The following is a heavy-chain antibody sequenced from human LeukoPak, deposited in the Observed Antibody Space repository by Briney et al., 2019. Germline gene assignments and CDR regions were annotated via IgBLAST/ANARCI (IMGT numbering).Heavy chain of an antibody. D-gene: IGHD2-15*01. CDR2: IYSGGST. CDR1: GFTLRNYG. V-gene: IGHV3-66*02. CDR3: AKSEEDIVVVVAAAPPGY. Sequence: PGGSLRLSCATSGFTLRNYGMSWVRQAPGKGLEWVSVIYSGGSTYYADSVKGRFTISRDNSKNTLYLQMNSLRAEDTAVYYCAKSEEDIVVVVAAAPPGYWGQGTLVTVSS. J-gene: IGHJ4*02.